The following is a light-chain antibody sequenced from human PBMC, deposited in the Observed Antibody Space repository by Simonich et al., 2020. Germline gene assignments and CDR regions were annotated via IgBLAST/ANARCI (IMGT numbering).Light chain of an antibody. CDR2: GAY. CDR3: QQYGSSPIT. V-gene: IGKV3-20*01. J-gene: IGKJ5*01. CDR1: QSVSSSY. Sequence: IVLTQSPCTLSLSPGERATLSCRASQSVSSSYLAWYQQKPGPAPRLLIFGAYSRATGIPDSFSGSGSGTDFTLTISRLEPEDFAVYYCQQYGSSPITFGQGTRLEIK.